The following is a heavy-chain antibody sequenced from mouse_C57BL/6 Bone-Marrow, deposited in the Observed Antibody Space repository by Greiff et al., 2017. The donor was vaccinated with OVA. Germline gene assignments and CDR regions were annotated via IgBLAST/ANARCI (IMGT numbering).Heavy chain of an antibody. J-gene: IGHJ1*03. D-gene: IGHD4-1*01. V-gene: IGHV5-15*01. CDR3: ARHETGTDWYFDV. CDR2: ISNLAYSI. Sequence: DVKLVESGGGLVQPGGSLKLSCAASGFTFSDYGMAWVRQAPRKGPEWVAFISNLAYSIYYADTVTGRFTISRENAKNTLYLEMSSLRSEDTAMYYCARHETGTDWYFDVWGTGTTVTVSS. CDR1: GFTFSDYG.